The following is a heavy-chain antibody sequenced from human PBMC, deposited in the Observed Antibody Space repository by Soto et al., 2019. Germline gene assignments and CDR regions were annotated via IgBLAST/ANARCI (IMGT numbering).Heavy chain of an antibody. V-gene: IGHV3-30-3*01. CDR2: ISYDGNNE. CDR1: GFTFSSYA. D-gene: IGHD1-20*01. J-gene: IGHJ4*02. CDR3: ASLSGITGQDY. Sequence: QVQLVESGGGVVQPGRSLRLSCAASGFTFSSYAMNWVRQAPGKGLEWVAIISYDGNNEYYAYSVKGRFTISRDNSKNTVYLQMNSLRDEDTAVYSCASLSGITGQDYWGQGTLVTVSS.